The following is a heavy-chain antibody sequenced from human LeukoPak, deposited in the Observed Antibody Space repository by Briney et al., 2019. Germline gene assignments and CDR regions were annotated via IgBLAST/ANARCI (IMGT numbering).Heavy chain of an antibody. J-gene: IGHJ4*02. CDR1: GFTFSGSA. V-gene: IGHV3-73*01. CDR2: IRSKANGYAT. D-gene: IGHD3-22*01. CDR3: TRGSYYYDSSGPGDY. Sequence: GGSLRLSCAASGFTFSGSAMHWVRQASGKGLEWVGRIRSKANGYATAYAASVKGRFTISRDDSKNTAYLQMNSLKTEDTAVYYCTRGSYYYDSSGPGDYWGQGTLVTVSS.